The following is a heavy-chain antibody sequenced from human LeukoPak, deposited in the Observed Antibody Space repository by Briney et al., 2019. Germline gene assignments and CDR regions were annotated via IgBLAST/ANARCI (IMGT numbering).Heavy chain of an antibody. J-gene: IGHJ6*04. CDR3: ARAATQEIYGDYPNPYYYYYGMDV. CDR1: GGPISSYY. D-gene: IGHD4-17*01. V-gene: IGHV4-59*01. Sequence: SETLSLTCTVSGGPISSYYWSWIRQPPGKGLEWIGYIYYSGSTNYNPSLKSRVTISVDTSKNQFSLKLSSVAAADTAVYYCARAATQEIYGDYPNPYYYYYGMDVWGKGTTVTVSS. CDR2: IYYSGST.